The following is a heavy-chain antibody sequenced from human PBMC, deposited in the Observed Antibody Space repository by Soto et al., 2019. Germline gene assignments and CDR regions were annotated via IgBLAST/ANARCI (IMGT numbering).Heavy chain of an antibody. J-gene: IGHJ4*02. D-gene: IGHD6-13*01. CDR2: VLPFLDIT. CDR1: GGSFSIYT. V-gene: IGHV1-69*04. CDR3: ARDRDNSNWPNFDS. Sequence: ASVKVSCKTSGGSFSIYTINWVRQAPGQGLEWMGRVLPFLDITSYSQRFQGRVTITADRSTTTAYMELSSLRSEDTAVYYCARDRDNSNWPNFDSWGQGTLVTVSS.